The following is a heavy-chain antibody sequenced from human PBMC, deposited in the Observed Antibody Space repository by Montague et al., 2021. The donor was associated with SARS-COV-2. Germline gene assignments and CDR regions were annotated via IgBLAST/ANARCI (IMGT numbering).Heavy chain of an antibody. CDR3: AKDHYASGKMGFFDL. CDR1: GFKFYDSA. J-gene: IGHJ2*01. Sequence: SLRLSCAASGFKFYDSAMYWVRQAPGKGLEWVSGINWNSGSVGYADSVKGRFTNSRDNTKNSLFLQMNSLRTEDTALYYCAKDHYASGKMGFFDLWGRGTLVTVSS. CDR2: INWNSGSV. D-gene: IGHD3-16*01. V-gene: IGHV3-9*01.